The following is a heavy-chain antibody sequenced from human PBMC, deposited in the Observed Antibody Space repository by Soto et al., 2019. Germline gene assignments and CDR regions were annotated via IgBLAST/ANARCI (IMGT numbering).Heavy chain of an antibody. CDR2: IKQDGSEK. J-gene: IGHJ4*02. D-gene: IGHD3-10*01. Sequence: PGGSLRLSCAASGFTFSSYWMNWVRQAPGKGLEWVANIKQDGSEKYCVDSVKGRFTISRDNANNSLYLEMNSLRVEDTAVYYCARGPLLFWGQGTLVTVSS. CDR3: ARGPLLF. V-gene: IGHV3-7*01. CDR1: GFTFSSYW.